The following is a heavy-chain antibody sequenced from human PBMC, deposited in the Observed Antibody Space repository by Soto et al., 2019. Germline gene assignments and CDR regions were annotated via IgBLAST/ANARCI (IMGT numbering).Heavy chain of an antibody. V-gene: IGHV4-31*03. CDR3: AREPSI. CDR1: GGSISSGGYY. Sequence: QVQLQESGPGLVKPSQTLSLTCTVSGGSISSGGYYWNWIRQHPGKGLEWIGYIYYSGYTYYNPSPXGXXTLSVDTAKNQFSLKLSSVTAADTAVYYCAREPSIWGQGTLVTVSS. CDR2: IYYSGYT. J-gene: IGHJ4*02.